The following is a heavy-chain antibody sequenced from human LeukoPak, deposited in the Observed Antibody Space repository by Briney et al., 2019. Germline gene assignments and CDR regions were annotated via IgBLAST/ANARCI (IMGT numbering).Heavy chain of an antibody. Sequence: ASVKVSCKASGYTFTSYGISWVRQAPGQGLEWMGWISAYNGNTNYAQKLQGRVTMTTDTSTSTAYMEPRSLRSDDTAVYYCARGAMITFGGVIADYYYYMDVWGKGTTVTISS. V-gene: IGHV1-18*01. CDR1: GYTFTSYG. CDR2: ISAYNGNT. J-gene: IGHJ6*03. CDR3: ARGAMITFGGVIADYYYYMDV. D-gene: IGHD3-16*02.